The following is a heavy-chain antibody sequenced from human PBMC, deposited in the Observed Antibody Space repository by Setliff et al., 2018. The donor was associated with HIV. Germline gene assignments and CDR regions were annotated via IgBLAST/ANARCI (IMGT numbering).Heavy chain of an antibody. Sequence: SETLSLTCPVAGSSISSHCWSWIRQPPGKGLEWIGCIYYNGNTNYSPSLKSRVTISVDTSKNQFSLKLSSVTAPDTAIFYCARATTGYSSIWYRNGLNYYYYMNVWGRGTKVTVS. CDR2: IYYNGNT. CDR3: ARATTGYSSIWYRNGLNYYYYMNV. V-gene: IGHV4-59*11. CDR1: GSSISSHC. J-gene: IGHJ6*03. D-gene: IGHD6-13*01.